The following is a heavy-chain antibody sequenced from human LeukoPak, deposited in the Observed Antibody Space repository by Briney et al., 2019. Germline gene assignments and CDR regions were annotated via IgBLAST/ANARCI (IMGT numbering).Heavy chain of an antibody. V-gene: IGHV3-7*01. CDR2: IKQDGSEK. CDR3: ARSGGSGWYYYFDY. CDR1: GSTFSSYW. Sequence: PSGGSLRLSCAASGSTFSSYWMSWVRQAPGKGLEWVANIKQDGSEKYYVDSVKGRFTISRDNAKNSLYLQMNSLRAEDTAVYYCARSGGSGWYYYFDYWGQGTLVTVSS. J-gene: IGHJ4*02. D-gene: IGHD6-19*01.